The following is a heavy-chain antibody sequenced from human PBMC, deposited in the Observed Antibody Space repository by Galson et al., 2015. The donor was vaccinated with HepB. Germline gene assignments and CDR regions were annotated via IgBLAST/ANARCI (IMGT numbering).Heavy chain of an antibody. V-gene: IGHV1-18*04. J-gene: IGHJ4*02. D-gene: IGHD5-18*01. Sequence: SVKVSCKASGYTFTSYGISWVRQAPGQGLEWMGWISAYNGNTNYAQKLQGRVTMTTDTSTSTAYMELRSLRSDDTAVYYCARELDTAMVFPFDYWGQGTLVTVSS. CDR3: ARELDTAMVFPFDY. CDR2: ISAYNGNT. CDR1: GYTFTSYG.